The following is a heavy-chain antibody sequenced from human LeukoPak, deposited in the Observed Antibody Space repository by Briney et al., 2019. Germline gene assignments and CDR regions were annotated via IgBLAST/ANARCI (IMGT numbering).Heavy chain of an antibody. V-gene: IGHV3-7*01. CDR2: INKDGSER. D-gene: IGHD4-17*01. CDR3: ARESKGRSKIDY. Sequence: GGSLRLSCAVSGFTFSGYWMSWVRQAPGKGLEWVANINKDGSERYNVDSVKGRFTISRDNANKSLYLQMNSLRAEDTSVYYCARESKGRSKIDYWGQGTLVTVSS. J-gene: IGHJ4*02. CDR1: GFTFSGYW.